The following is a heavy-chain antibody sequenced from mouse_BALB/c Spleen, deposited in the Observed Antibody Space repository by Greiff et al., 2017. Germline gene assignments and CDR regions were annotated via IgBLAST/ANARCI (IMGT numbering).Heavy chain of an antibody. Sequence: EVQLVESGPELVKPGASVKIPCKASGYTFTDYNMDWVKQSHGKSLEWIGDINPNNGGTIYNQKFKGKATLTVDKSSSTAYMELRSLTSEDTAVYYCAREAYYYGSSYAMDYWGQGTSVTVSS. CDR2: INPNNGGT. V-gene: IGHV1-18*01. CDR1: GYTFTDYN. J-gene: IGHJ4*01. CDR3: AREAYYYGSSYAMDY. D-gene: IGHD1-1*01.